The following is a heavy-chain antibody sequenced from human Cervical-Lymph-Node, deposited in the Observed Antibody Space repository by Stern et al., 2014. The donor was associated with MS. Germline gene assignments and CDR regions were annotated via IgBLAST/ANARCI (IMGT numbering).Heavy chain of an antibody. D-gene: IGHD2-2*03. J-gene: IGHJ4*02. CDR3: ARKSLSMDHYFDS. CDR2: IYYTGTT. V-gene: IGHV4-59*01. CDR1: GASISSYY. Sequence: VQLEESGPGLVKPAETLSLTCPVPGASISSYYWNWIRQPPWQGLAWIGYIYYTGTTNYNPSLKGRVAISLDTSKNQFSLILRSVSAADTAVYYCARKSLSMDHYFDSWGQGTLVTVSS.